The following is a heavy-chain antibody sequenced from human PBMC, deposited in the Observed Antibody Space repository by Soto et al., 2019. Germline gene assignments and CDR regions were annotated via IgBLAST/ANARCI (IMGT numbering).Heavy chain of an antibody. CDR3: ASHYYGSGSYYNVNYYYMDV. J-gene: IGHJ6*03. D-gene: IGHD3-10*01. CDR1: GYTFTSYG. V-gene: IGHV1-18*01. Sequence: ASVKVSCKASGYTFTSYGISWVRQAPGQGLEWMGWISAYNGNTNYAQKLQGRVTMTTDTSASTAYMELSSLRSEDTAVYYCASHYYGSGSYYNVNYYYMDVWGKGTTVTISS. CDR2: ISAYNGNT.